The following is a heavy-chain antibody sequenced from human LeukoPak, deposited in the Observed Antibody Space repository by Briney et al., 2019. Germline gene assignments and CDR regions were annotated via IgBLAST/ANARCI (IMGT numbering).Heavy chain of an antibody. D-gene: IGHD1-26*01. J-gene: IGHJ4*02. CDR3: ARDSGSYSTTFHY. Sequence: GGSLRLSCVASGFTFNGFSMTWVRQAPGKGLEWVANINKDGSEKDHVDSVKGRFTISRDNAEKSLYLQMSSLRVDDTAIYYCARDSGSYSTTFHYWGQGTLVTVSS. CDR2: INKDGSEK. V-gene: IGHV3-7*05. CDR1: GFTFNGFS.